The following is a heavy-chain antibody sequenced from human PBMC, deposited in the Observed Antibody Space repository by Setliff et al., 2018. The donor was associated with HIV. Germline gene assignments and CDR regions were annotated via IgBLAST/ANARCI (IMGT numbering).Heavy chain of an antibody. CDR1: CGSISSGGYY. V-gene: IGHV4-31*03. CDR2: IYYSGNT. CDR3: ARAFCSSASCYGGGDAFDI. D-gene: IGHD2-2*01. Sequence: PSETLSLTCIVSCGSISSGGYYWSWIRQHPGRGLEWIGYIYYSGNTYYNPSLKSRLTISVDTSKNHFSLKLSSVTAADTAVYYCARAFCSSASCYGGGDAFDIWGQGTMVTVSS. J-gene: IGHJ3*02.